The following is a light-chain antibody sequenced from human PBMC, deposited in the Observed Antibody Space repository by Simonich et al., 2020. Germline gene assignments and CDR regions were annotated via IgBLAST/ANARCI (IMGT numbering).Light chain of an antibody. CDR3: LQHNRYPWT. Sequence: DIQMTQSPSAMSASVGDRVTITCRASLGIINYLSWFQKKPVKFPKHLIYAPSSLQSGVPSRFSGSRSGTEFTLTISSLQPEDFATYYCLQHNRYPWTFGQGTKVEIK. CDR1: LGIINY. J-gene: IGKJ1*01. CDR2: APS. V-gene: IGKV1-17*03.